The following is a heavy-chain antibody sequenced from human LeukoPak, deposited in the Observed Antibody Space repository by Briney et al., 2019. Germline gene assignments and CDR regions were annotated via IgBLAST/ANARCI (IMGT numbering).Heavy chain of an antibody. Sequence: QSGGSLRLSCAASGFTFSSYEMNWVRQAPGKGLEWVSYISSSGSTIYYADSVKGRFTISRDNAKNSLYLQMNSLRAEDTAVYYCARAEEYSSSSFDYWDQGTLVTVSS. CDR2: ISSSGSTI. V-gene: IGHV3-48*03. CDR1: GFTFSSYE. D-gene: IGHD6-6*01. J-gene: IGHJ4*02. CDR3: ARAEEYSSSSFDY.